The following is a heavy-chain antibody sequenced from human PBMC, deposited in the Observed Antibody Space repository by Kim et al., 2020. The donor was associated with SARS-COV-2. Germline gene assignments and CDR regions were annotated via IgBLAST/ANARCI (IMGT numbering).Heavy chain of an antibody. D-gene: IGHD1-26*01. V-gene: IGHV3-9*01. CDR1: GFIFGKYA. CDR3: VKAWELLVDYGLDV. J-gene: IGHJ6*02. Sequence: GGSLRLSCAASGFIFGKYAMHWVRQAPGKGLEWVSGIGWNSGAIGYADSVKGRFTISRDNAKNSLYLHMNSLRPEDTAVYYCVKAWELLVDYGLDVWGPG. CDR2: IGWNSGAI.